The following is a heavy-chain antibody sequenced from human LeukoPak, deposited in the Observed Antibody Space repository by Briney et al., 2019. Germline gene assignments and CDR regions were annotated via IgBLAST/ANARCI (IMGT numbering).Heavy chain of an antibody. V-gene: IGHV3-23*01. CDR1: GFTFGSYA. J-gene: IGHJ4*02. Sequence: PGGSLRLSCAASGFTFGSYAMSWVRQAPGKGLEWVSAISGSGGSTYYADSVKGRFTISRDNSKNTLYLQMNSLRAEDTAVYYCATIGPQWLVREYYFDYWGQGTLVTVSS. D-gene: IGHD6-19*01. CDR3: ATIGPQWLVREYYFDY. CDR2: ISGSGGST.